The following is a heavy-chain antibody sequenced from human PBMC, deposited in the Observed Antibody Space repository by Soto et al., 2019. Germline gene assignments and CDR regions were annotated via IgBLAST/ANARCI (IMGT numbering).Heavy chain of an antibody. D-gene: IGHD3-22*01. V-gene: IGHV3-30-3*01. Sequence: GGSLRLSCAASGFTFSSYAMHWVRQAPGKGLEWVAVISYDGSNKYYADSVKGRFTISRDNSKNTLYLQMNSLRAEDTAVYYCARDRRYYYDSSGYYLFSVLWFDPWGQGTLVTVSS. CDR2: ISYDGSNK. CDR3: ARDRRYYYDSSGYYLFSVLWFDP. CDR1: GFTFSSYA. J-gene: IGHJ5*02.